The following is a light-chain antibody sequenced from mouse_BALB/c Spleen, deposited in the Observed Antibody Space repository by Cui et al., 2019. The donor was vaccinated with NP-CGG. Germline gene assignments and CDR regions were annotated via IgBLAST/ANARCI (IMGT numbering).Light chain of an antibody. V-gene: IGLV1*01. CDR1: TGAVTTSNY. CDR3: ALWYSNHWV. CDR2: GTN. J-gene: IGLJ1*01. Sequence: QAVVTQESALTTSPGEKVTLTCRSSTGAVTTSNYANWVQEKPALLFTGLIGGTNNRAPGVPARFSGSLIGDKAALTITGAQTEDEAIYFCALWYSNHWVFGGGTKLTVL.